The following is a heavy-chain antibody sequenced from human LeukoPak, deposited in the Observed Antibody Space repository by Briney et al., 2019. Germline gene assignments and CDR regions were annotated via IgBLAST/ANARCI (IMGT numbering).Heavy chain of an antibody. Sequence: SETLSLTCAVHGGSFSGYYWSWIRQPPGKGLEWIGEINHSGRANYNPSLKSRVAMSVDTSNNQFSLSLSSVTAADTAVYYCARGSLNRVITFGGVIVDDYWGQGTLVTVPS. J-gene: IGHJ4*02. CDR1: GGSFSGYY. CDR3: ARGSLNRVITFGGVIVDDY. CDR2: INHSGRA. D-gene: IGHD3-16*02. V-gene: IGHV4-34*01.